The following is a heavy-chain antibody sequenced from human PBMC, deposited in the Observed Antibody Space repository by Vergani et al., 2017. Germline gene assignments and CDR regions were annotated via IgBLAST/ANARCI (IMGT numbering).Heavy chain of an antibody. CDR2: ISARYPST. D-gene: IGHD4-17*01. Sequence: EVQLLESGGGLVQPGGSLRLTCAASGFTFSACPMTWVRQAPGKGLEWVSAISARYPSTYYAGSVKGRFTISRDNSKKTLSLQMRSLRADATAVYYCAKDGRENSDYGYFDYWGQGTLVTVSS. V-gene: IGHV3-23*01. CDR3: AKDGRENSDYGYFDY. CDR1: GFTFSACP. J-gene: IGHJ4*02.